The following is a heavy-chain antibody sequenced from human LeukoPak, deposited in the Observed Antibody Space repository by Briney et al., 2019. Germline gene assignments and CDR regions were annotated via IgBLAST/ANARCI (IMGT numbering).Heavy chain of an antibody. CDR2: IRYDGDNK. J-gene: IGHJ4*02. Sequence: GGSLRLSCAASGFTFSSYGMHWVRQAPGKGLEWVAFIRYDGDNKYYADSVKGRFTISRDNSENTLYLQMNSLRVEDTAVYFCAKGREKYCTSTSCYHDYWGPRTLVTVSS. V-gene: IGHV3-30*02. CDR3: AKGREKYCTSTSCYHDY. D-gene: IGHD2-2*01. CDR1: GFTFSSYG.